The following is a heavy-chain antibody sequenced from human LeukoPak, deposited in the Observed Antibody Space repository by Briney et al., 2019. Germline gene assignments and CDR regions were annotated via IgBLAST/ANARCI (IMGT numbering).Heavy chain of an antibody. V-gene: IGHV3-21*01. Sequence: GGSLRLSCAASGFTFSSYSMNWVRQAPGKGLEWVSSISSSSSNKYYSDSVQGRFTISRYNAKNSLYLQMNSLRAEDTAVYYCARDDYGDYAGFDYWGQGTLVTVSS. CDR3: ARDDYGDYAGFDY. CDR1: GFTFSSYS. D-gene: IGHD4-17*01. CDR2: ISSSSSNK. J-gene: IGHJ4*02.